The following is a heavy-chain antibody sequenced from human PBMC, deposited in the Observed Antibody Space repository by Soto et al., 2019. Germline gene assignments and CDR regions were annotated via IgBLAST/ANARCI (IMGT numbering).Heavy chain of an antibody. V-gene: IGHV4-31*03. Sequence: SGTHSLTGIVSDSYNLGGGYDWSGIRPHPGKGLEWIGYIYYSGSTYYNPSLKSRVTISVDTSKNQFSLKLSSVTAADTAVYYCARGGHNYDFWSGYYTGGFDPWGQGTMVTVSS. CDR3: ARGGHNYDFWSGYYTGGFDP. CDR1: DSYNLGGGYD. D-gene: IGHD3-3*01. CDR2: IYYSGST. J-gene: IGHJ5*02.